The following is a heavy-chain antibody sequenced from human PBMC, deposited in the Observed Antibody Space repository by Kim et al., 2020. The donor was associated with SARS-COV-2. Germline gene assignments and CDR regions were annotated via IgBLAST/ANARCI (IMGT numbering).Heavy chain of an antibody. Sequence: GGSLRLSCAASGFTFSSYAMSWVRQAPGKGLEWVSAISGSGGSTYYADSVKGRFTISRDNSKNTLYLQMNSLRAEDTAVYYCAKDARSGFGELYYYYGMDVWGQGTTVTVSS. CDR2: ISGSGGST. CDR1: GFTFSSYA. J-gene: IGHJ6*02. V-gene: IGHV3-23*01. D-gene: IGHD3-10*01. CDR3: AKDARSGFGELYYYYGMDV.